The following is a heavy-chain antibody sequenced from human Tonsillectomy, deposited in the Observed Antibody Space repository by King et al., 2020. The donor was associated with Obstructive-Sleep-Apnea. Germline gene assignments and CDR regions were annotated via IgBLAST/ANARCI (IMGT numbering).Heavy chain of an antibody. V-gene: IGHV4-31*03. CDR3: ARVRGDYYYGMDV. CDR1: VGSISSGGYY. D-gene: IGHD3-10*01. CDR2: IYYSGST. Sequence: QLQESGPGLVKPSQTLSLTCTVSVGSISSGGYYCSWIRQHPVKGLEWIGYIYYSGSTYYNPSLKSRVTISVDTSKNQFSLKLSSVTAADTAVYYCARVRGDYYYGMDVWGQGTTVTVSS. J-gene: IGHJ6*02.